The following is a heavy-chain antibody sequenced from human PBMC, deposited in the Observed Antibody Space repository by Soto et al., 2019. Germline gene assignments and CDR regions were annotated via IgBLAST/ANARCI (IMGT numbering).Heavy chain of an antibody. V-gene: IGHV4-31*03. Sequence: QVQLQESGPGLVKPSQTLSLTCTVSGGSISSGGYYWSWIRQHPGKGLEWIGYIYYSGSTYYNPSLRSRVTIPVDTSKNQFSLKLSSVTAADTAVYYCARQGGAYSSPPKRTDFDYWGQGTLVTVSS. J-gene: IGHJ4*02. CDR2: IYYSGST. CDR3: ARQGGAYSSPPKRTDFDY. D-gene: IGHD6-13*01. CDR1: GGSISSGGYY.